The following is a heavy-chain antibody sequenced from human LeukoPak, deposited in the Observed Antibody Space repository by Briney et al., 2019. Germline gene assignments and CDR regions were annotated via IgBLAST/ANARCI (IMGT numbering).Heavy chain of an antibody. CDR1: GYTFTGYY. CDR3: ARVTNVDMLMDG. Sequence: ASVKVSRKASGYTFTGYYMLWVRQAPGQGLEWMGWINPNSGGTNYAQKFQGRVTMTRDTSISTAYMELSRLRSDDTAVYYCARVTNVDMLMDGWGKGTTVTISS. D-gene: IGHD5-12*01. V-gene: IGHV1-2*02. J-gene: IGHJ6*04. CDR2: INPNSGGT.